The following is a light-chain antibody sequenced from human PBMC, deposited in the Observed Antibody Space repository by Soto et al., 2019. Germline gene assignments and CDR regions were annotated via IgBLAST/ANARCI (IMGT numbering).Light chain of an antibody. CDR2: GAS. Sequence: DLQMTQSPSSLSASVGDRVTITCRASQGVSSYLLWFQQKPGKAPKSLIYGASTLRSGVPSRFSGSGSGTDFTLTISSLQPEDFATYYCQQYNSYPRTFGQGTRVEIK. V-gene: IGKV1-16*01. CDR1: QGVSSY. CDR3: QQYNSYPRT. J-gene: IGKJ1*01.